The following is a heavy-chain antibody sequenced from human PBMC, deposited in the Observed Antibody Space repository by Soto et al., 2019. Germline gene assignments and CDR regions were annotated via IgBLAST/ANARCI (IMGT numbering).Heavy chain of an antibody. Sequence: SETLSLTCTVSGGSISSGDYYWSWIRQPPGKGLEWIGYIYYSGSTYYNPSVKSRVTISVDTSKNQFSLKLSSVTAADTAVYYCARGYGGFAEYFQQWGQGTLVTVSS. CDR3: ARGYGGFAEYFQQ. CDR1: GGSISSGDYY. CDR2: IYYSGST. D-gene: IGHD4-17*01. V-gene: IGHV4-30-4*01. J-gene: IGHJ1*01.